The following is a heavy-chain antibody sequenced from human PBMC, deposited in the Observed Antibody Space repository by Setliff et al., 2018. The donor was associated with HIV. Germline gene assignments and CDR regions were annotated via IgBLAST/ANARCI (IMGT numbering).Heavy chain of an antibody. V-gene: IGHV4-61*05. J-gene: IGHJ5*02. D-gene: IGHD2-15*01. CDR2: IYISGTT. Sequence: SETLSLTCNVSAGSISSSSYYWGWIRQPPGKGLEWIAYIYISGTTNYNPSLKSRVTISLDTSRNQFSLKLGSVTAADTAMYYCAREHCSGYGRWFDPWGQGTLVTVSS. CDR3: AREHCSGYGRWFDP. CDR1: AGSISSSSYY.